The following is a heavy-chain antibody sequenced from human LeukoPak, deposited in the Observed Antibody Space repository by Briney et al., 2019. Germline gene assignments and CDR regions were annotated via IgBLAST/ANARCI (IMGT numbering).Heavy chain of an antibody. CDR3: AGIDCSGDSCYVDY. CDR1: GGSIDSTNY. CDR2: IAHDGTI. V-gene: IGHV4-4*02. J-gene: IGHJ4*02. Sequence: PSETLSLTCGVSGGSIDSTNYWRWVRQAPGKGLEWIGEIAHDGTINYNPSLRSRVAMSLDRANNQFSLSLTSVTAADTAVSYCAGIDCSGDSCYVDYWGQGTLVTVSS. D-gene: IGHD2-15*01.